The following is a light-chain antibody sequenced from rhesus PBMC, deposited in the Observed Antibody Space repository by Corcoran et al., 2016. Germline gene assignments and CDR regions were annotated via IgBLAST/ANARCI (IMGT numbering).Light chain of an antibody. CDR3: MQSTKDPRT. V-gene: IGKV2S3*01. CDR2: KVT. CDR1: QSLLHSNGNTY. J-gene: IGKJ1*01. Sequence: DIVMTQTPLSLPVTPGEPVSISCRSSQSLLHSNGNTYLHWYLQKPGQSPRLLIYKVTNRESGVPDRFSGSGSGTDFTLKISRVEPEDVGVYYCMQSTKDPRTFGQGTKVEIK.